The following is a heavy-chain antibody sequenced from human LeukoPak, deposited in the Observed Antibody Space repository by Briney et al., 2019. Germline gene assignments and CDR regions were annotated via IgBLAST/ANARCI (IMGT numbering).Heavy chain of an antibody. CDR1: GFTFSSYG. D-gene: IGHD4-23*01. V-gene: IGHV3-33*06. Sequence: GGSLRLSCAASGFTFSSYGMHWVRQAPGKGLEWVAATWYDGSNKYYADSVKGRFTISRDNSKSTLYLQMNSLRAEDTAVYYCAKVLFTVAYLDYWGQGTLVTVSS. J-gene: IGHJ4*02. CDR3: AKVLFTVAYLDY. CDR2: TWYDGSNK.